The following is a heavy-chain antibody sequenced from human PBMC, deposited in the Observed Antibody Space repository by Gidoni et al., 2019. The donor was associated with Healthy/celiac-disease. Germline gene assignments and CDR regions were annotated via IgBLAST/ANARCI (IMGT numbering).Heavy chain of an antibody. D-gene: IGHD3-16*01. CDR1: GGTSSSYA. V-gene: IGHV1-69*01. CDR2: IIPIFGTG. Sequence: AQLVQSGAEVKKPGSSVKVSCKASGGTSSSYAISWVREAPGQGLEWMGGIIPIFGTGNDAQKVQGGFTITADESTSTAYKELSSLRSEDTAVYCCAGDGLSPRGMDVWGQGTTVTVSS. CDR3: AGDGLSPRGMDV. J-gene: IGHJ6*02.